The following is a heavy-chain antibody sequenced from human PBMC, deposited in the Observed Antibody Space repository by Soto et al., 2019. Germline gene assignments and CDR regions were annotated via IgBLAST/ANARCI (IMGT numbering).Heavy chain of an antibody. CDR3: AKGGRQWLVTSDFNY. D-gene: IGHD6-19*01. J-gene: IGHJ4*02. CDR2: VSHDGRNT. Sequence: GGSLRLSCAASRFTFSSYAMHWVRQAPGKGLEWVAVVSHDGRNTHYADSVKGRFTISRDSSKNTVSLEMTSLRAEDTAVYYCAKGGRQWLVTSDFNYWGQGALVTVSS. V-gene: IGHV3-30*18. CDR1: RFTFSSYA.